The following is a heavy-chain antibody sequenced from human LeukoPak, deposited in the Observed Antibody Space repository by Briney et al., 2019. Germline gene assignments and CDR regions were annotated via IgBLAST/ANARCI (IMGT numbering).Heavy chain of an antibody. Sequence: GGSLKLSCAASGFTFSSYAMSWVRQAPGQGLEWVSSITSSSSYTFYADSVKGRFTISRDNAKNSLYLQMNSLRAEDTALYYCAKDIGRFPHALDIWGQGTMVTVSS. V-gene: IGHV3-21*04. D-gene: IGHD1-26*01. CDR1: GFTFSSYA. CDR3: AKDIGRFPHALDI. CDR2: ITSSSSYT. J-gene: IGHJ3*02.